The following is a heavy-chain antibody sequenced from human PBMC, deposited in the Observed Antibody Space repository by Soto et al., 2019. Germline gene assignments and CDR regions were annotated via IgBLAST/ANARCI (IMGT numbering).Heavy chain of an antibody. CDR2: IYYSGST. Sequence: SETLSLTCTVSGGSISSGGYYWSWIRQHPGKGLEWIGYIYYSGSTYYNPSLKSRVTISVDTSKNQFSLKLSSVTAADTAVYYCARAFGSTWGSYRPLDYWGQGTLVTVSS. V-gene: IGHV4-31*03. CDR1: GGSISSGGYY. D-gene: IGHD3-16*02. CDR3: ARAFGSTWGSYRPLDY. J-gene: IGHJ4*02.